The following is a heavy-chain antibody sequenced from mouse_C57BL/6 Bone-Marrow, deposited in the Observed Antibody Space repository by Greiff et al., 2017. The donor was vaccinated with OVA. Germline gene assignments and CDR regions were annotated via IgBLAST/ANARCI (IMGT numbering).Heavy chain of an antibody. J-gene: IGHJ3*01. Sequence: EVQLQQSGGGLVQPGGSMKLSCVASGFTFSNYWMNWVRQSPEKGLEWVAQIRLKSDNYATHYAESVKGRFTISRDDSKSSVYLQMNNLRAEDTGIYYCNDLLWFAYWGQGTLVTVSA. V-gene: IGHV6-3*01. D-gene: IGHD2-1*01. CDR1: GFTFSNYW. CDR3: NDLLWFAY. CDR2: IRLKSDNYAT.